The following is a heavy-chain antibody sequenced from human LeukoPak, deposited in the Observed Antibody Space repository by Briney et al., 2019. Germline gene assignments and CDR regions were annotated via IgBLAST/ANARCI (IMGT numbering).Heavy chain of an antibody. CDR1: GYTFTSYD. D-gene: IGHD6-19*01. Sequence: GASVKVSCKASGYTFTSYDINWVQQATGQGLEWMGWMNPNSGNTGYAQKFQGRVTMTRTTSINTAYMELSSLRSEDMAVYYCARVVKYSSGPLTDLLPYYFDYWGQGTLVTVSS. J-gene: IGHJ4*02. CDR3: ARVVKYSSGPLTDLLPYYFDY. CDR2: MNPNSGNT. V-gene: IGHV1-8*01.